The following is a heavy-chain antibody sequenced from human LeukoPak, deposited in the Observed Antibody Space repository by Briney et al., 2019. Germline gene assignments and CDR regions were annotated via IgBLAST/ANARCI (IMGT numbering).Heavy chain of an antibody. V-gene: IGHV3-23*01. J-gene: IGHJ5*02. CDR3: AKDTRYSSSWYWFDP. Sequence: GGSLRLSCAASGFTFSSYGMSWVRQAPGKGLEWVSGISGSGGFTYYADSVKGRFTISRDNSKNTLYLQMNSLRAEDTAVYYCAKDTRYSSSWYWFDPWGQGTLVTVSS. CDR2: ISGSGGFT. CDR1: GFTFSSYG. D-gene: IGHD6-13*01.